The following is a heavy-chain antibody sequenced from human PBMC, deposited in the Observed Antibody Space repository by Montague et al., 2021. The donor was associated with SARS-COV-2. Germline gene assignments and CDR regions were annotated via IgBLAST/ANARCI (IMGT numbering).Heavy chain of an antibody. CDR1: GFSLSTSGEG. Sequence: VKPTQPLTLTCTVSGFSLSTSGEGVGWIRQPPGKALEWLALIFWDDDKRYSPSLKNRVTIAKDTSKNQVVLRMTNMDPLDTATYYCAHKVKWELYYFDYWGQGTLVTVSS. J-gene: IGHJ4*02. CDR3: AHKVKWELYYFDY. CDR2: IFWDDDK. V-gene: IGHV2-5*02. D-gene: IGHD4-23*01.